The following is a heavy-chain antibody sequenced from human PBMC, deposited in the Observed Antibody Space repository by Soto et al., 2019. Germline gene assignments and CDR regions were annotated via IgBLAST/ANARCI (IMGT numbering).Heavy chain of an antibody. J-gene: IGHJ6*02. CDR3: VKGYWKGDV. CDR2: ISGSGGSI. Sequence: EVQLLASGGGLVQPGGSLRLSCAASGFTFSNYAMNWVRQAQGNGLEWVSDISGSGGSIHYADSVKGRVTISRDNSKNPLYLQMNSLRDEDTAVYHCVKGYWKGDVWGQGTTVTVSS. V-gene: IGHV3-23*01. D-gene: IGHD1-1*01. CDR1: GFTFSNYA.